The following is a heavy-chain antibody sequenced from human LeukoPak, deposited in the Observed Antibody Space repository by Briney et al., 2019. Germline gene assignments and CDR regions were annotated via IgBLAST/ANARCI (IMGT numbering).Heavy chain of an antibody. CDR3: ARAPNKGGLPAALDY. D-gene: IGHD2-2*01. CDR1: GFTFDNYG. V-gene: IGHV3-30*19. J-gene: IGHJ4*02. CDR2: ISYDGSNK. Sequence: QSGGSLRLSCAASGFTFDNYGMHWVRQAPGKGLKWVAVISYDGSNKYYADSVKGRFTISRDNSKNTLYLQMNSLRAEDTAVYYCARAPNKGGLPAALDYWGQGTLVTVSS.